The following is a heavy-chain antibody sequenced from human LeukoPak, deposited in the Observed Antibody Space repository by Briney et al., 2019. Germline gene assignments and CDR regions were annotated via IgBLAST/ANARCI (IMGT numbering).Heavy chain of an antibody. J-gene: IGHJ4*02. CDR1: GFTFSSYT. Sequence: GGSLRLSCAASGFTFSSYTMHWVRQAPGKGLEGVAVISFDGSNKYYADSVKGRFTISRDNSKNTLYLQMNTLRTEDTALYYCARDRAAAPWGYFDYWGQETLVTVSS. CDR2: ISFDGSNK. CDR3: ARDRAAAPWGYFDY. V-gene: IGHV3-30-3*01. D-gene: IGHD6-13*01.